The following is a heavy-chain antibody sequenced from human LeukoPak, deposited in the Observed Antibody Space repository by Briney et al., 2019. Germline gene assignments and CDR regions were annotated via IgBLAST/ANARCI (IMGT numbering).Heavy chain of an antibody. J-gene: IGHJ4*02. CDR3: ARSGYFDWLPHLFDY. CDR2: ISSSSSYI. Sequence: GGSLRLSCAASGFTFSSYSMNWVRQAPGKGLEWVSSISSSSSYIYYADSVKGRFTISRDNAKNSLYLQMNSLRAEDTAVYYCARSGYFDWLPHLFDYWGQGTLVTVSS. V-gene: IGHV3-21*01. CDR1: GFTFSSYS. D-gene: IGHD3-9*01.